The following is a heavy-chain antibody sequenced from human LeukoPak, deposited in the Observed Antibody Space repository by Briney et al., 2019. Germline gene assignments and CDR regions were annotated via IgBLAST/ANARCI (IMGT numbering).Heavy chain of an antibody. CDR3: ARSSGSYRPFDS. Sequence: GGSLRLSCAASGFIFSSFEMNWVRQAPGKGLEWISHISHTGDIKDADSVKGRFTISRDNAKNSQYLQMTSLRAEDTAVYYCARSSGSYRPFDSWGQGTLVTISS. J-gene: IGHJ4*02. CDR1: GFIFSSFE. D-gene: IGHD3-22*01. CDR2: ISHTGDI. V-gene: IGHV3-48*03.